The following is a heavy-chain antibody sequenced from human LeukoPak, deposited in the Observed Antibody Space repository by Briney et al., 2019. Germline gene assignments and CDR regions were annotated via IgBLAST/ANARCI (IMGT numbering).Heavy chain of an antibody. CDR2: ISPTTGTT. D-gene: IGHD1-26*01. CDR3: ANIKEGVGAQRGVFDY. Sequence: GGSLRLSCAASGFTFSSYAMSWIRQAPGKGLEWLSAISPTTGTTFYADSVKGRFTISRDNSKNTLYLQMNSLRAEDTAVYYCANIKEGVGAQRGVFDYWGQGTLVTVSS. V-gene: IGHV3-23*01. J-gene: IGHJ4*02. CDR1: GFTFSSYA.